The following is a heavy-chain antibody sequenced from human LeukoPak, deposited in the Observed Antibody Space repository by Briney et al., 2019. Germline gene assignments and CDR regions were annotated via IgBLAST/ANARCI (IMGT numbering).Heavy chain of an antibody. V-gene: IGHV3-48*02. CDR3: AKDRGSSAYPVFDS. D-gene: IGHD3-16*01. Sequence: GGSLRLSCAASGFAFSSYRMNWVRQAPGKGLQWISYINSGSNAIYYADSVKGRFTISRDNAKNFVFLQMNSLGDDDTAVYYCAKDRGSSAYPVFDSWGQGTLVTVSS. CDR1: GFAFSSYR. CDR2: INSGSNAI. J-gene: IGHJ4*02.